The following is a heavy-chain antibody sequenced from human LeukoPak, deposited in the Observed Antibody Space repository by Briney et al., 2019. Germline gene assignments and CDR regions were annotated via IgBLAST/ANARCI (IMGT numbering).Heavy chain of an antibody. D-gene: IGHD5-24*01. Sequence: GASVKVSCKASGYTFTVYYMHWVRQAPGQGLEWMGWINPNSGGTNYAQKFQGRVTMTRDTSISTAYMELSRLRSDDTAVYYCAREDGYNRGSFDYWGQGTLVTVSS. CDR1: GYTFTVYY. J-gene: IGHJ4*02. V-gene: IGHV1-2*02. CDR2: INPNSGGT. CDR3: AREDGYNRGSFDY.